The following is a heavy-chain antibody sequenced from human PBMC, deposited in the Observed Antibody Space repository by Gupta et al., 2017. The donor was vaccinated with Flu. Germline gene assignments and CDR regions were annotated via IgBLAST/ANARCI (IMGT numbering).Heavy chain of an antibody. CDR3: ARFVGGDY. V-gene: IGHV3-21*01. D-gene: IGHD3-10*01. J-gene: IGHJ4*02. Sequence: SGLPVNGYTMTWVSQAPGKGLEWVATIRTSSTYTYYADSGRGRFTISRDNAKNSLYLQMDSLMAEETATYFCARFVGGDYWGQGTRVTVSS. CDR2: IRTSSTYT. CDR1: GLPVNGYT.